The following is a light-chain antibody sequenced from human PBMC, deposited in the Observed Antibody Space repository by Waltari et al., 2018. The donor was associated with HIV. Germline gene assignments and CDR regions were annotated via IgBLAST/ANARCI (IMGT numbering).Light chain of an antibody. CDR3: TSLRGTDSLM. CDR1: SGAIGLPNF. Sequence: QSALSQPASVSGSPGQSITISCTGTSGAIGLPNFVSWYQQRPGKAPHLVMYGVNVRPPWVPYRFSGSKSGATASLTISGLQPEDEADYYCTSLRGTDSLMFGGGTKVTVL. V-gene: IGLV2-14*01. CDR2: GVN. J-gene: IGLJ3*02.